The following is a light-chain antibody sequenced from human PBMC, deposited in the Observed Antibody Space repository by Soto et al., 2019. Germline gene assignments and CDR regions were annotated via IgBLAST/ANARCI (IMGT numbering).Light chain of an antibody. CDR3: PQSYSTPPT. Sequence: DIQMTQYTSTLSGSVGDRVTITCRASQSISSYLNWYQQKPGKAPKLLIYAASSLQSGVPSRFSGSGSGTDFTLTISSLQPEDFATYYCPQSYSTPPTFGQRTKVDI. CDR2: AAS. J-gene: IGKJ1*01. V-gene: IGKV1-39*01. CDR1: QSISSY.